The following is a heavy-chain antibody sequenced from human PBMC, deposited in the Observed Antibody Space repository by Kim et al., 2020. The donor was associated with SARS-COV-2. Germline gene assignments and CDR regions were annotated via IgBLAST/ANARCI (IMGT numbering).Heavy chain of an antibody. D-gene: IGHD3-10*01. CDR2: IWYDGSNK. V-gene: IGHV3-33*06. J-gene: IGHJ6*01. CDR3: AKDKWLSVRGIPYYYYGMYV. Sequence: GGSLRLSCAASGFTFSSYAMHWVRQAPGKGLEWVAVIWYDGSNKYYADSVKGRFTISRDNSKNTLYLQMNSLRAEDTAVYYCAKDKWLSVRGIPYYYYGMYVWGQGTPV. CDR1: GFTFSSYA.